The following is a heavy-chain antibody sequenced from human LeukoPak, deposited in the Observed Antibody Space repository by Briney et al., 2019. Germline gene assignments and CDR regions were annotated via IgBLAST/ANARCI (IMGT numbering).Heavy chain of an antibody. CDR1: GGSISSGSYY. CDR3: ARPYYYDSTDAFDI. CDR2: INHSGST. J-gene: IGHJ3*02. V-gene: IGHV4-39*07. Sequence: SETLSLTCTVSGGSISSGSYYWSWIRQPPGKGLEWIGEINHSGSTNYNPSLKSRVTISVDTSKNQFSLKLSSVTAADTAVYYCARPYYYDSTDAFDIWGQGTMVTVSS. D-gene: IGHD3-22*01.